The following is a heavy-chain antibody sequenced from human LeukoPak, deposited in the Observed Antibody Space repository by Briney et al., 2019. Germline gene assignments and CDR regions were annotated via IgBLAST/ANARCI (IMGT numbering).Heavy chain of an antibody. CDR2: IYYSGST. J-gene: IGHJ4*02. V-gene: IGHV4-59*01. Sequence: SETLSLTCTVSGGSISSYYWSWIRQPPGKGLEWIGYIYYSGSTNYNPSLKSRVTISVDTSKNQFSLKLSSVTAADTAVYYCARVHVDTGGEDYWGQGTLVTVSS. CDR1: GGSISSYY. CDR3: ARVHVDTGGEDY. D-gene: IGHD5-18*01.